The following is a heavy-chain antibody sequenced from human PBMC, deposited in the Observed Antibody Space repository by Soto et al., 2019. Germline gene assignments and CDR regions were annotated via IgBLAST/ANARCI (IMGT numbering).Heavy chain of an antibody. V-gene: IGHV4-59*08. CDR3: AKLPLVLALGFDY. CDR1: GGSISSYY. Sequence: SETLSLTCAVSGGSISSYYWSWIRQPPGKGLEWIGHFYYSGSTNYNPSLKSRVTISVDTSKNQFSLKLSSVTAADTAVYYCAKLPLVLALGFDYWGQGTLVTVSS. J-gene: IGHJ4*02. CDR2: FYYSGST.